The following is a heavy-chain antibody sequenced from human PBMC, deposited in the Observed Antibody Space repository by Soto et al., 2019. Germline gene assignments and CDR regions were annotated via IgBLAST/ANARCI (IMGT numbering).Heavy chain of an antibody. V-gene: IGHV4-59*08. Sequence: SDTLSLTCTFTSRSIISYYWSWIRQPPGKGLEWIGYIHYSGSTKYNPSLKSRVTISADTSKNQFSLKLSSVTAADTAVYYCARGHYDFWSGYFATIDYWGQGTLVTVS. D-gene: IGHD3-3*01. CDR2: IHYSGST. CDR3: ARGHYDFWSGYFATIDY. CDR1: SRSIISYY. J-gene: IGHJ4*02.